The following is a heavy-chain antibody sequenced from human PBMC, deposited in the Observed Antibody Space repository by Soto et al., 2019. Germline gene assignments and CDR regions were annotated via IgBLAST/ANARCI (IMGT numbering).Heavy chain of an antibody. D-gene: IGHD3-22*01. CDR2: ISYDGSNK. J-gene: IGHJ4*02. Sequence: QVQLVESGGGVVQPGRSLRLSCAASGFTFSSYAMHWVRQAPGKGLEWVAVISYDGSNKYYADSVKGRFTISRDNSKNTLYLQMNSLRAEDTAVYYCARAQGDYYDSSGYFWSYFDYWGQGTLVTVSS. CDR3: ARAQGDYYDSSGYFWSYFDY. V-gene: IGHV3-30-3*01. CDR1: GFTFSSYA.